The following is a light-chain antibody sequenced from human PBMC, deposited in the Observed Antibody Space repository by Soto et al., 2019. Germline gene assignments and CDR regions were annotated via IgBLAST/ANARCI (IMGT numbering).Light chain of an antibody. CDR1: KSVSSSY. CDR2: GAS. V-gene: IGKV3-20*01. Sequence: EIVLTQSPGTLSLSPGERATLSCRASKSVSSSYLAWYQQKPGQAPRLLIYGASSRATGIPDRFSGSGSGTDFTLTISGLEPEDFAVDYCHQYDSSPLTFGGGTKVEIK. CDR3: HQYDSSPLT. J-gene: IGKJ4*01.